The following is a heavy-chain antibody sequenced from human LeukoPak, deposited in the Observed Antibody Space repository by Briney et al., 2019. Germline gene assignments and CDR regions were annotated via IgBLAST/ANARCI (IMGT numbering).Heavy chain of an antibody. CDR1: GGSFSGYY. J-gene: IGHJ6*03. CDR3: ARVRYCSGGSCYSRYMDV. D-gene: IGHD2-15*01. CDR2: INHSGST. V-gene: IGHV4-34*01. Sequence: PSETLSLTCAVYGGSFSGYYWSWIRQPPEKGLEWIGEINHSGSTNYNPSLKSRVTISVDTSKNQFSLKLSSVTAADTAVYYCARVRYCSGGSCYSRYMDVWGKGTTVTISS.